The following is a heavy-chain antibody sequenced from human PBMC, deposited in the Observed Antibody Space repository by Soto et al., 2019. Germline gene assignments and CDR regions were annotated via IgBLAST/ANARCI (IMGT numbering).Heavy chain of an antibody. Sequence: SETLCLTYYVSGVSVSSGSDYLSWIRQPPGKGLEWIGYSYHTGITKYNPALRSRVTISVDTSKNQFSLNLKSVTAADTAVYYCARDRGTDDPWGQGTLVTVSS. CDR2: SYHTGIT. J-gene: IGHJ5*02. CDR3: ARDRGTDDP. CDR1: GVSVSSGSDY. V-gene: IGHV4-61*01.